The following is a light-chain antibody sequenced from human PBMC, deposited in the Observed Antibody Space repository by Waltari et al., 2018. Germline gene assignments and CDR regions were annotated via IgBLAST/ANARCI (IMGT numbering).Light chain of an antibody. CDR2: GAS. Sequence: IQMTQSPTSLSDSVVHRVTITCRAGRIICNYVNWYQYKPRKVTNLLIYGASSVHGGVPPMISGRGAATYITLTISILQPEYSAIYYCQQSNDTPTFGGGTKVEIK. J-gene: IGKJ4*02. CDR3: QQSNDTPT. V-gene: IGKV1-39*01. CDR1: RIICNY.